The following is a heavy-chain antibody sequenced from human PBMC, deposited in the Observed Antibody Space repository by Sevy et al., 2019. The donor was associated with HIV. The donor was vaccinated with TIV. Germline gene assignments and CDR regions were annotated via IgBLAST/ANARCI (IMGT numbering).Heavy chain of an antibody. CDR3: ARRKYYDSSGYYRPDAFDI. CDR1: GFTFSSYS. J-gene: IGHJ3*02. V-gene: IGHV3-48*02. D-gene: IGHD3-22*01. CDR2: ISSSSSTI. Sequence: GGSLRLSCAASGFTFSSYSMIWVRQAPGKGLEWVSYISSSSSTIYYADSVKGRFTISRDNAKNSLYLQMNSLRDEDTAVYYCARRKYYDSSGYYRPDAFDIWGQGTMVTVSS.